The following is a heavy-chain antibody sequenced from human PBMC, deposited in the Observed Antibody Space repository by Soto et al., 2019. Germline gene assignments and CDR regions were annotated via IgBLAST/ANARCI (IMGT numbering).Heavy chain of an antibody. Sequence: GGSLRLSCVGTGLNFDDFAMHWVRQAPGKGLEWVSGITWNSRVLAYADSVKGRFTISRDNARNSLYLQMDSLRDEDTALYYCAKGRYDFWSPYYFDSWGQGTLVTVSS. J-gene: IGHJ4*02. D-gene: IGHD3-3*01. CDR2: ITWNSRVL. CDR3: AKGRYDFWSPYYFDS. CDR1: GLNFDDFA. V-gene: IGHV3-9*01.